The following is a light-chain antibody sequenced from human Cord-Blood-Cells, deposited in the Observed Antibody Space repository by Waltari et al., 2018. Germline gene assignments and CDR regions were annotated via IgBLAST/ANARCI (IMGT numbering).Light chain of an antibody. CDR2: DVS. V-gene: IGLV2-14*01. CDR3: RSYTSSSTFV. J-gene: IGLJ2*01. CDR1: SSDVGGYNY. Sequence: QSALTQPASVSGSPGQSITISCTGTSSDVGGYNYVSWYQQHPGKAPKLMIYDVSKRPSGVSNRFGGSKSGTTASMTISGLQADDEADYYCRSYTSSSTFVFGGGTKLTVL.